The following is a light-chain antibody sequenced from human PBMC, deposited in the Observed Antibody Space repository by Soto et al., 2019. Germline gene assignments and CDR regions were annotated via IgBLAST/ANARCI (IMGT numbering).Light chain of an antibody. CDR3: TSYVGNDIWV. CDR2: EVT. CDR1: SSDVGAYKY. J-gene: IGLJ3*02. Sequence: QSALTQPPSASGSPGQSVTISCTGTSSDVGAYKYVSWYQQYPGKAPKLMIYEVTKRPSGVPDRFSGSKSGNTASLTVSGLXXXXXXXXXCTSYVGNDIWVFGGGTKLTVL. V-gene: IGLV2-8*01.